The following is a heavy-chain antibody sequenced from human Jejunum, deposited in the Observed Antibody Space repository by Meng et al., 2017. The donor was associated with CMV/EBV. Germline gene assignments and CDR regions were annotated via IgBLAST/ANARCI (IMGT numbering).Heavy chain of an antibody. CDR1: GFTFDDYA. Sequence: SGFTFDDYAMHWVRLVPGKGLEWVSGISWNSVTLHYADSVKGRFIVSRDNAKHSLYLQMNSLRVDDTAIYFCAKSCAPEGISCYSFWGQGTLVTVSS. D-gene: IGHD2-2*02. V-gene: IGHV3-9*01. J-gene: IGHJ4*02. CDR3: AKSCAPEGISCYSF. CDR2: ISWNSVTL.